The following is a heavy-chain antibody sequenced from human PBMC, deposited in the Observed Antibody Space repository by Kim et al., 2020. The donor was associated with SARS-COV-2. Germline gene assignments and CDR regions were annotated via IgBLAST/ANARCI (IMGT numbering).Heavy chain of an antibody. CDR1: GFTFSDHY. J-gene: IGHJ3*02. D-gene: IGHD6-19*01. CDR2: ITTSGNPI. V-gene: IGHV3-11*01. CDR3: ARTAVADDSFDM. Sequence: GGSLRLSCEGSGFTFSDHYMSWIRQAQGKGLEWLSYITTSGNPIFYADSVKGRFTISRDNAKNSLYPQMNSLRADDTAVYYCARTAVADDSFDMWGQGT.